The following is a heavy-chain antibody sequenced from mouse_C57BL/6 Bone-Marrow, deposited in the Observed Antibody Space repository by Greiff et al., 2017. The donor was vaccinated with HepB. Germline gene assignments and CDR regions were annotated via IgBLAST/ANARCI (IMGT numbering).Heavy chain of an antibody. V-gene: IGHV1-62-2*01. CDR2: FYPGRGSI. D-gene: IGHD2-3*01. CDR1: GYTFTEYT. Sequence: VQLQESGAELVKPGASVKLSCKASGYTFTEYTIHWVKQRSGQGLEWIGWFYPGRGSIKYNEKFTDKATLTADNSSSTGYMELSRLTSEDSAVYVCARHAIYDGSAGWFADWGQGTRVTVSA. J-gene: IGHJ3*01. CDR3: ARHAIYDGSAGWFAD.